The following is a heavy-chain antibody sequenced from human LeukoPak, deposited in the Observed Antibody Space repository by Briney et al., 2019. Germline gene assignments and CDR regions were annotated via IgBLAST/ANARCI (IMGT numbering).Heavy chain of an antibody. D-gene: IGHD2-15*01. CDR2: MSDDGNSE. J-gene: IGHJ4*02. CDR3: AGGLLGCRRGSCYPTDY. Sequence: GGSLRLSCAASGFTFSNYGMHWVRQAPGKGLEWVAVMSDDGNSEYYVDSVKGRFTISRDNSENTFFLQMNSLRDEDTAVYYCAGGLLGCRRGSCYPTDYWGQGTLVTVSS. V-gene: IGHV3-30*03. CDR1: GFTFSNYG.